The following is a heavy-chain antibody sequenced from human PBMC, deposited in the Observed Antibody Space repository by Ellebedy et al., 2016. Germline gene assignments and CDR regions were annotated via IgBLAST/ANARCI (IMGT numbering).Heavy chain of an antibody. J-gene: IGHJ2*01. CDR2: IYHSGST. Sequence: SETLSLTCAVSGGSISSSNWWSWVRPPPGTGLEWIGEIYHSGSTNYNPSLKSRVTISVDKSKNQFSLKLSSVTAADTAVYYCARFGADTVVTPLFSYQVWYFDLWGRGTLVTVSS. CDR3: ARFGADTVVTPLFSYQVWYFDL. V-gene: IGHV4-4*02. CDR1: GGSISSSNW. D-gene: IGHD4-23*01.